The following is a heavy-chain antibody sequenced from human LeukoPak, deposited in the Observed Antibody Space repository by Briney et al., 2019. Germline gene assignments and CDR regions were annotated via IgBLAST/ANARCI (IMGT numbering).Heavy chain of an antibody. J-gene: IGHJ4*02. Sequence: HWASVKVSCKASGGTFSSYAISWVRQAPGQGLEWMGGIIPIFGTANYAQKFQGRVTITADESTSTAYMELSSLRSEDTAVYYCALGGPTVTTNYFDYWGQGTLVTVSS. V-gene: IGHV1-69*13. CDR2: IIPIFGTA. CDR1: GGTFSSYA. D-gene: IGHD4-17*01. CDR3: ALGGPTVTTNYFDY.